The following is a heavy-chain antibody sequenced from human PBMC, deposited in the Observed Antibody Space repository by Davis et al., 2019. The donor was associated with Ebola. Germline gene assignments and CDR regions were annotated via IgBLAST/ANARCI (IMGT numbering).Heavy chain of an antibody. CDR2: IYTGDSET. V-gene: IGHV5-51*01. J-gene: IGHJ3*02. CDR3: ASLRRTITGMDDAFDI. D-gene: IGHD1-20*01. CDR1: GNSFTSHW. Sequence: GESLKISCKDSGNSFTSHWIGWVRQMPGKGLEWMGIIYTGDSETRYSPSFRGQVTISAGKSIKTAFLQWSSLKASDTAMYYCASLRRTITGMDDAFDIWGQGTMVTVSS.